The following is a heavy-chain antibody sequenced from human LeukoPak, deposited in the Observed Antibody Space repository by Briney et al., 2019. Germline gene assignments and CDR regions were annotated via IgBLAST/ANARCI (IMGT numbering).Heavy chain of an antibody. CDR1: GFTFSSYA. CDR2: ISYDGSNK. J-gene: IGHJ4*02. CDR3: ARDRSLGMGYFDY. D-gene: IGHD7-27*01. V-gene: IGHV3-30-3*01. Sequence: GRSLRLSCAASGFTFSSYAMPWVRQAPGKGLEWVAVISYDGSNKYYADSVKGRFTISRDNSKNTLYLQMNSLRAEDTAVYYCARDRSLGMGYFDYWGQGTLVTVSS.